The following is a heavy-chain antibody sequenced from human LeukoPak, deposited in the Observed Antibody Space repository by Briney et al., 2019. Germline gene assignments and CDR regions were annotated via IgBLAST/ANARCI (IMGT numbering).Heavy chain of an antibody. CDR2: IGYAGDT. J-gene: IGHJ4*02. Sequence: GGSLRLSCAASGFTFSSYDMHWVRHATGKGLEWVSAIGYAGDTYYPDSVKGRFTISRDNSKNTLYLQMNSLRAEDTAVYYCARRGGIHLEYFDYWGQGTLVTVSS. CDR3: ARRGGIHLEYFDY. V-gene: IGHV3-13*04. CDR1: GFTFSSYD. D-gene: IGHD3-3*01.